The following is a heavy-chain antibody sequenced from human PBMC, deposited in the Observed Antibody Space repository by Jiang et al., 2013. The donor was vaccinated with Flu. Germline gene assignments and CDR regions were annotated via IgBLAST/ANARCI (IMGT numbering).Heavy chain of an antibody. CDR3: ARGSDYSNSGGYFDY. J-gene: IGHJ4*02. CDR1: GGTFTSYA. V-gene: IGHV1-69*01. CDR2: IIPIFGTA. Sequence: SGAEVKKPGSSVKVSCKASGGTFTSYAFTWVRQAPGQGLEWMGGIIPIFGTANYAQNFQGRVTITADESTSTAYMELNSLRSEDTAVYYCARGSDYSNSGGYFDYWGQGTLVTVSS. D-gene: IGHD4-11*01.